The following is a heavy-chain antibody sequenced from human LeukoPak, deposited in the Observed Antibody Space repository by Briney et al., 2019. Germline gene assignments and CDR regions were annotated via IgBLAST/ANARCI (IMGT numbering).Heavy chain of an antibody. Sequence: GGSLRLSCVASGFTFSSYIMTWVRQAPGKGLEYVALIKQGGSEIFHMDSVKGRFTISRDDATNSLYLQMNSLRVEDTALYYCARDRESESDSEGDYWGQGTLVTVSS. J-gene: IGHJ4*02. CDR3: ARDRESESDSEGDY. V-gene: IGHV3-7*01. CDR2: IKQGGSEI. D-gene: IGHD4-11*01. CDR1: GFTFSSYI.